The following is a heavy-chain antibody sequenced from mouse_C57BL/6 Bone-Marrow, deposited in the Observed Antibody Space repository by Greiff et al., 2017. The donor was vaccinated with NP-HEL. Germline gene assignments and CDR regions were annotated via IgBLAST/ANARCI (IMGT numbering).Heavy chain of an antibody. J-gene: IGHJ4*01. CDR1: GFTFSSYG. V-gene: IGHV5-6*01. CDR3: ARLVAEAMDY. D-gene: IGHD1-1*01. CDR2: ISSGGIYT. Sequence: EVKLMESGGDLVKPGGSLKLSCAASGFTFSSYGMSWVRQTPDKRLEWVATISSGGIYTYYPDSVKGRFAISRDNAQNTLYLQMSSVKSEDTAMYYCARLVAEAMDYWGQGTSVTVSS.